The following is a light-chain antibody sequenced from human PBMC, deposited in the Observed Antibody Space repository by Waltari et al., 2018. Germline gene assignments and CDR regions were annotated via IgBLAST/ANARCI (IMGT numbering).Light chain of an antibody. CDR3: SSYTTTSTLLVV. Sequence: QSALTQPASVSGSPGQAITISCPGTSSDIGRYNYVPWYQHHPDKAPKLMIFDFNNRPSGVSDRFSGSKSGNTASLTISGLQAEDEADYYCSSYTTTSTLLVVFGGGTKLTVL. CDR1: SSDIGRYNY. V-gene: IGLV2-14*03. J-gene: IGLJ2*01. CDR2: DFN.